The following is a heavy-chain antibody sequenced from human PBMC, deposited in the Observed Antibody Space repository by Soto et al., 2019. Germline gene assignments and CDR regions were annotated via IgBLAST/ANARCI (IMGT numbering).Heavy chain of an antibody. V-gene: IGHV1-69*01. CDR1: GGTFSSFT. Sequence: QVQLVQSGAEVKKPGSSVKVSCKASGGTFSSFTISWVRQAPGQGLEWMGGIIPIYGTDNYAQKFQDRVTIIADASTRTAYMELSSLRSEDTAVYYCAKDRRADWESYYYYAMDVWGQGTTVTVSS. D-gene: IGHD1-26*01. CDR3: AKDRRADWESYYYYAMDV. CDR2: IIPIYGTD. J-gene: IGHJ6*02.